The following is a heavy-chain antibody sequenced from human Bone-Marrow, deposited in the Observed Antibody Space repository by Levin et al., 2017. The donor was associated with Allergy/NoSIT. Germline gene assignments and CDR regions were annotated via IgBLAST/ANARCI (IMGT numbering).Heavy chain of an antibody. Sequence: SETLSLTCTVSGGSINSGDYYWSWFRQPPGKAPEWIGYISYSGNTHHHPSPKSRLAISVDTFKNQFSLKLSSVTAADTAVYFCAAALGISTGYPYFDSWGQGTLVTVSS. CDR2: ISYSGNT. V-gene: IGHV4-30-4*01. J-gene: IGHJ4*02. D-gene: IGHD3-9*01. CDR1: GGSINSGDYY. CDR3: AAALGISTGYPYFDS.